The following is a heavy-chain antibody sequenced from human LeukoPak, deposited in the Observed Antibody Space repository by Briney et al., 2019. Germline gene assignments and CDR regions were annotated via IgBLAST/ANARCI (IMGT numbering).Heavy chain of an antibody. CDR2: IYHSGST. D-gene: IGHD6-13*01. J-gene: IGHJ4*02. V-gene: IGHV4-30-2*01. Sequence: PSQTLSLTCAVSGGAISSGGYSWSWIRQPPGKGLEWIGYIYHSGSTYYNPSLKSRVTISVDRSKNQFSLKLSSVTAADTAVYYCARDWAAAGFDYWGQGTLVTVSS. CDR3: ARDWAAAGFDY. CDR1: GGAISSGGYS.